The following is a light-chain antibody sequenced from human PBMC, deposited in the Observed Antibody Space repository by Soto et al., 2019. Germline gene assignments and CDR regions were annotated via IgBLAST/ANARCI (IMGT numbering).Light chain of an antibody. V-gene: IGKV1-39*01. J-gene: IGKJ5*01. CDR3: QQYGIA. CDR1: QSISNY. Sequence: DIQMTQSPSSLSASVGDRVTIACRASQSISNYLNWYQQRPGKAPKLLVYAASSLQSGVPSRFSGSGSGTDFTLTISSLQPEDFAVYYCQQYGIAFGQGTRLEI. CDR2: AAS.